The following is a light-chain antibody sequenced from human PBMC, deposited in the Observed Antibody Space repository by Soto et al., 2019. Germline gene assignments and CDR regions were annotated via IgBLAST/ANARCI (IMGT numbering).Light chain of an antibody. V-gene: IGKV3-20*01. CDR3: QHYGSSGLT. J-gene: IGKJ4*01. Sequence: ELVLTQSPGTLSLSPGERATLSCRASQSVSSSYLAWYQQKPGQAPRLLIYDASSSATGIPDRFSGSGSGTDFTLTISRLEPEDFAVYYCQHYGSSGLTFGGGTKLEIK. CDR2: DAS. CDR1: QSVSSSY.